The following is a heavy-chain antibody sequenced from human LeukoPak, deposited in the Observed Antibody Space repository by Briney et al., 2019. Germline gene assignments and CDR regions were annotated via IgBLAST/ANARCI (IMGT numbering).Heavy chain of an antibody. J-gene: IGHJ4*02. Sequence: SETLSLTCAVYDGSFSGYYWNLIRQPPGKGLEWIGEINHSGSTKYNPSLKSRVNISIDTSKNQFSLKLSSVTAADTAVYYCAGSTDYGGNFFDYWGQGTLVTVSS. CDR3: AGSTDYGGNFFDY. CDR2: INHSGST. V-gene: IGHV4-34*01. D-gene: IGHD4-23*01. CDR1: DGSFSGYY.